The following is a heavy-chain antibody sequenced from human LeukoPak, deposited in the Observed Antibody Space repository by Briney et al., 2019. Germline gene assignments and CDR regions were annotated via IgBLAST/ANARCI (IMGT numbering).Heavy chain of an antibody. Sequence: GGSLRLSCAASGFTFTSYYMHWVRQAPGQGLEWMGVINPTGSSTNYAEKFQGRVTMTRDTSTSTAYMELSSLRSEDTAVYYCAVDPYYYDSGWFDFWGQGTLVIVSS. D-gene: IGHD3-22*01. J-gene: IGHJ5*01. CDR2: INPTGSST. CDR1: GFTFTSYY. CDR3: AVDPYYYDSGWFDF. V-gene: IGHV1-46*01.